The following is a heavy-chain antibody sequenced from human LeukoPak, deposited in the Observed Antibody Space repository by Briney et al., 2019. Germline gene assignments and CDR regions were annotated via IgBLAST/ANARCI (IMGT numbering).Heavy chain of an antibody. D-gene: IGHD1-26*01. J-gene: IGHJ3*02. CDR1: GGTISNYY. V-gene: IGHV4-59*01. CDR3: ARDRRRDLLHAFDI. CDR2: IDYSGST. Sequence: SETLSLPCTVSGGTISNYYWSWTPQPPGKGLEWIAYIDYSGSTNYNPSLKSRVTISVDASRNQFSLNLSSVTAADTAVYYCARDRRRDLLHAFDIWGQGTMVTVSS.